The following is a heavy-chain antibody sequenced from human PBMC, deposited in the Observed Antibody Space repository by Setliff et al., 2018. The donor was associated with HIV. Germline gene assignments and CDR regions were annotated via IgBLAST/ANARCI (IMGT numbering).Heavy chain of an antibody. V-gene: IGHV3-72*01. CDR3: VGLRYYADGAWHGGDY. CDR1: GFIFSDCY. CDR2: SRNKANSYST. Sequence: PGGSLRLSCVASGFIFSDCYMDWVRQAPGKGLEWIGRSRNKANSYSTEYAASVKGRFTISRDASKSSMYLQMNSLKSEDTAVYYCVGLRYYADGAWHGGDYWGQGSLVTVSS. J-gene: IGHJ4*02. D-gene: IGHD2-8*01.